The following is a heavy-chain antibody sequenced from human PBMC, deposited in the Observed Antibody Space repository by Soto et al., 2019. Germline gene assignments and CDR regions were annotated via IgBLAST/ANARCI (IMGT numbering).Heavy chain of an antibody. J-gene: IGHJ4*02. CDR3: ARDLEFRDGNISHLDY. CDR1: GGTFSSHV. CDR2: IMPIIGTA. D-gene: IGHD3-10*01. Sequence: QVQLVQSGAEVKKPGSSVKVSCKACGGTFSSHVFNWVRQAPGQGHEWMGGIMPIIGTANYAQKFQGRVTITADESTSTAYMELSSLRSEDTAVYYCARDLEFRDGNISHLDYWGQGTLVTVSS. V-gene: IGHV1-69*01.